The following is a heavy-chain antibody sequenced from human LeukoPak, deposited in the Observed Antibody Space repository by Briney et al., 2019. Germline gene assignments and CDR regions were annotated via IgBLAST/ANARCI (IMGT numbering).Heavy chain of an antibody. J-gene: IGHJ4*02. CDR2: INPSGGST. V-gene: IGHV1-46*01. CDR1: GYTFTSYY. D-gene: IGHD5-12*01. Sequence: ASVKVSCKASGYTFTSYYMHWVRQAPGQGLEWMGIINPSGGSTSYAQKFQGRITMTRDTSTSTDYMELSSLRSEDTAVYYCARGPVVSGTRAALLRGYSGYWEPDYWGQGTLVTVSS. CDR3: ARGPVVSGTRAALLRGYSGYWEPDY.